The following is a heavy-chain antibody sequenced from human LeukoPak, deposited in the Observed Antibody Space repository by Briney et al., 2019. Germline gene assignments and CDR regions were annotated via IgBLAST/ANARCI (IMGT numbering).Heavy chain of an antibody. CDR2: IYSGGST. V-gene: IGHV3-53*01. J-gene: IGHJ4*02. CDR3: AKGYSSGWYFFDY. CDR1: GFTVSSNY. Sequence: GGSLRLSCAASGFTVSSNYMSWVRQAPGKGLEWVSVIYSGGSTYYADSVKGRFTISRDNSKNTLYLQMNSLRAEDTAVYYCAKGYSSGWYFFDYWGQGTLVTVSS. D-gene: IGHD6-19*01.